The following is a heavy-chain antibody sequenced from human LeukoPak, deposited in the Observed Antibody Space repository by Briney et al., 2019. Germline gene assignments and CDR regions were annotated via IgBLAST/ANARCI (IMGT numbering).Heavy chain of an antibody. CDR2: ISSSSSYI. D-gene: IGHD5-24*01. CDR1: GFTFSSYS. V-gene: IGHV3-21*01. Sequence: GGSLRLSCAASGFTFSSYSMNWVRQAPGKGLEWVSSISSSSSYIYYADSVKGRFTISRDNAKNSLYLQMNSLRAEDTAVYYCARGRRDGSRDYSDYWGQGTLVTVSS. CDR3: ARGRRDGSRDYSDY. J-gene: IGHJ4*02.